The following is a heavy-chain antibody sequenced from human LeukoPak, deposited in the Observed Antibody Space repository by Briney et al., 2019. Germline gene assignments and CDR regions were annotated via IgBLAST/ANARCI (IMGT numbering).Heavy chain of an antibody. CDR1: GFTFRNCA. J-gene: IGHJ4*02. Sequence: GGSLRLSCAASGFTFRNCAMSWVRQPPRKGLEWVSAVSDDGALTWYADSVKGRFTISRDNSKNTVSLQMINPRADDTARYYCVKEERGYSYGDYWGQGTLVTVSS. V-gene: IGHV3-23*01. D-gene: IGHD5-18*01. CDR2: VSDDGALT. CDR3: VKEERGYSYGDY.